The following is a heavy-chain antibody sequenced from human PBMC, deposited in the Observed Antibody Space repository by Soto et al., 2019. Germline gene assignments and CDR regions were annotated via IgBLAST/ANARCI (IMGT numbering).Heavy chain of an antibody. CDR3: ARDQSLLWFGELAIDY. CDR1: GYTFTSYA. V-gene: IGHV1-3*01. CDR2: INAGNGNT. J-gene: IGHJ4*02. Sequence: ASMKVFCKASGYTFTSYAMHWVRQAPGQRLEWMGWINAGNGNTKYSQKFQGRVTITRDTSASTAYMELSSLRSEDTAVYYCARDQSLLWFGELAIDYWGQGTLVTVSS. D-gene: IGHD3-10*01.